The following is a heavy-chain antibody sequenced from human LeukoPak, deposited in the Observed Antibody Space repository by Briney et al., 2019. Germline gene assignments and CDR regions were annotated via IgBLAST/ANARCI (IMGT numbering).Heavy chain of an antibody. CDR3: AWAGGNLHLLDY. CDR1: GSLISGSA. CDR2: VRSKENDYAT. J-gene: IGHJ4*02. Sequence: GGSLRLSCAASGSLISGSAMHWVRQVSGKGLQWIGRVRSKENDYATAYGASMEGRFTISRDDSKNPGYLHMNSLKTEDPAIYYCAWAGGNLHLLDYWGLGTLVTVPS. V-gene: IGHV3-73*01. D-gene: IGHD4-23*01.